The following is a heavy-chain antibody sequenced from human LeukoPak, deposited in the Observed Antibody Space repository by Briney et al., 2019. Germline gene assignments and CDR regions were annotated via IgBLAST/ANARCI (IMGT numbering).Heavy chain of an antibody. CDR2: IKQGGSER. CDR1: GFTFSSYW. J-gene: IGHJ4*02. CDR3: ARDPYSGSYPYFDY. V-gene: IGHV3-7*01. D-gene: IGHD3-10*01. Sequence: PGGSLRLSCAASGFTFSSYWMSWVRQAPGKGLEWVANIKQGGSERYYADSVKGRFTISRDNSKNTLYLQMNSLRAEDTAVYYCARDPYSGSYPYFDYWGQGTLVTVSS.